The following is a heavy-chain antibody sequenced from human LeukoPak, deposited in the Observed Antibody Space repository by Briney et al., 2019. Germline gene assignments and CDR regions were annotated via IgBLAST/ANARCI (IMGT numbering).Heavy chain of an antibody. D-gene: IGHD1-26*01. Sequence: PSETLSLTCAVSGGSISSGGYSWSWIRQPPGKGLEWIGYIYHSGSTYYNPSLKSRVTISVDRSKNQFSLKLSSVTAADTAVYYCARSGELLRAFDIWGQGTMVTVSS. J-gene: IGHJ3*02. V-gene: IGHV4-30-2*01. CDR1: GGSISSGGYS. CDR2: IYHSGST. CDR3: ARSGELLRAFDI.